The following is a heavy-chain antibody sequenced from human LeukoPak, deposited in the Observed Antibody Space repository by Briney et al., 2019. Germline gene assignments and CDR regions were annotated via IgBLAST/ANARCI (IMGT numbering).Heavy chain of an antibody. V-gene: IGHV4-4*07. CDR2: IYTGGST. D-gene: IGHD3-10*01. J-gene: IGHJ5*02. Sequence: PSETLSLTCTVSGGSISSYYWSWIRQPAGRGLEWIGRIYTGGSTNYNPSLKSRVTMSVDTSKNQFSLKLSSVTAADTAVYYCARDCSAAYYYGSGYNWFDPWGQGTLVTVSS. CDR3: ARDCSAAYYYGSGYNWFDP. CDR1: GGSISSYY.